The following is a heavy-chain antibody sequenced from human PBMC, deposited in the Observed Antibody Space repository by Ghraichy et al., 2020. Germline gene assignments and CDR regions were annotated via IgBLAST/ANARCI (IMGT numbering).Heavy chain of an antibody. CDR3: ARGSKVVRFFYYDGMDV. CDR1: GFTFSAYS. V-gene: IGHV3-48*02. Sequence: GESLNISCVGSGFTFSAYSMNWVRQSPGKGLEWVSYITSSSRTISYADSVKGRFTISRDNAQNSLYLQMNSLRDEDTAVYHCARGSKVVRFFYYDGMDVWGQGTTVTVSS. CDR2: ITSSSRTI. D-gene: IGHD4-23*01. J-gene: IGHJ6*02.